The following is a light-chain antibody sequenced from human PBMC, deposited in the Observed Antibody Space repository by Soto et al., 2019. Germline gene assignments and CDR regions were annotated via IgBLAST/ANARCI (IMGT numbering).Light chain of an antibody. Sequence: EIVMTQSPATLSVSPGERATLSFRASQSISNNLAWYHQRPGQAPRLLIYGASTRATGIPARFSGSGSGTEFTLTISSLQSEDFAVYYCQLYNNWWTFGQGTRVEIK. CDR3: QLYNNWWT. J-gene: IGKJ1*01. CDR2: GAS. V-gene: IGKV3-15*01. CDR1: QSISNN.